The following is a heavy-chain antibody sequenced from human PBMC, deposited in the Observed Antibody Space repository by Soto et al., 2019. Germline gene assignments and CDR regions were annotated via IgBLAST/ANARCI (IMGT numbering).Heavy chain of an antibody. CDR2: ISAYNGNT. V-gene: IGHV1-18*01. J-gene: IGHJ3*02. Sequence: QVQLVQSGAEVKKPGASVKVSCKASGYTFTSYGISWVRQAPGQGLEWMGWISAYNGNTNYAQKLQGRVTMTTDTSTSTAYMELRSLRSDDTAVYYCARGNSHLLYYDYVWGSYRNDAFDIWGQGTMVTVSS. CDR3: ARGNSHLLYYDYVWGSYRNDAFDI. CDR1: GYTFTSYG. D-gene: IGHD3-16*02.